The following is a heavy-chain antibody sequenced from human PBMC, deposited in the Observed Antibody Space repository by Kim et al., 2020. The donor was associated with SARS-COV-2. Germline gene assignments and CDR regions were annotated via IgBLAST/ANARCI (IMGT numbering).Heavy chain of an antibody. CDR2: MNPSRDNS. CDR1: GYTFIDYD. J-gene: IGHJ6*03. D-gene: IGHD2-21*02. Sequence: ASVKVSCKASGYTFIDYDINWVRQATGQGLEWMGWMNPSRDNSGFAQKFQGRVTMTRDTSISTAYMELSGLTSEDTALYYCARGRCGGACYSEGYYHYDLDVWGTGTTVTVSS. CDR3: ARGRCGGACYSEGYYHYDLDV. V-gene: IGHV1-8*01.